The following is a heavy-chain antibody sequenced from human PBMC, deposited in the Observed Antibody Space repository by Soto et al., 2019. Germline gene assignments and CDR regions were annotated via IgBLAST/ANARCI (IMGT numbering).Heavy chain of an antibody. CDR1: GFTFSSYS. D-gene: IGHD3-22*01. CDR3: ARVTPLIDYYDSSGYFWDADY. CDR2: ISSSSYI. V-gene: IGHV3-21*01. J-gene: IGHJ4*02. Sequence: PGGSLRLSCAASGFTFSSYSMNWVRQAPGKGLEWVSSISSSSYIYYADSVKGRFTISRDNAKNSLYLQMNSLRAEDTAVYYCARVTPLIDYYDSSGYFWDADYWGQGTLVTFSS.